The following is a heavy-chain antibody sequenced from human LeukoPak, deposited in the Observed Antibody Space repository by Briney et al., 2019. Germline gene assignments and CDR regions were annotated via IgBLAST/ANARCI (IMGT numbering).Heavy chain of an antibody. J-gene: IGHJ4*02. CDR2: ISSSSSYI. D-gene: IGHD6-19*01. CDR1: GFTFNTYT. CDR3: ARDREISYSSGWLLAY. V-gene: IGHV3-21*01. Sequence: GGSLRLSCAASGFTFNTYTMNWVRQAPGKGLEWVSSISSSSSYIYYADSVKGRFTISRDNAKNSLYLQMNSLRAEDTAVYYCARDREISYSSGWLLAYWGQGTLVTVSS.